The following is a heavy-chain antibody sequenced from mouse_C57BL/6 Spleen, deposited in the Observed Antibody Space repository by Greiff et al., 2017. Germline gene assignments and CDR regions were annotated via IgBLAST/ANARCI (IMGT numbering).Heavy chain of an antibody. CDR3: ARLNSYYYGSSYWCAY. CDR2: INPNNGGT. D-gene: IGHD1-1*01. J-gene: IGHJ3*01. V-gene: IGHV1-18*01. Sequence: EVQLQESGPELVKPGASVKIPCKASGYTFTDYNMDWVKQSHGKSLEWIGDINPNNGGTIYTQKFKGKATLTVDKSSSTAYMELRSLTSEDTAVXYCARLNSYYYGSSYWCAYWGQGTLVTVSA. CDR1: GYTFTDYN.